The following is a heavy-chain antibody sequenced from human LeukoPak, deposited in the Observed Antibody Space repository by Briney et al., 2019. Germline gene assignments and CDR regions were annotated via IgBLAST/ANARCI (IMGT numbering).Heavy chain of an antibody. D-gene: IGHD7-27*01. J-gene: IGHJ4*02. CDR3: AKATVDGGTFHY. CDR1: GFTFSSYA. CDR2: NTGRTNLI. Sequence: GGSLRLSCAVSGFTFSSYAMSWVRHAPGKGREWFPANTGRTNLISYAGSVKGRLIIPRDKSRNTLSLQMNSLRAEDTAVYYGAKATVDGGTFHYWGQGSLVTAYS. V-gene: IGHV3-23*01.